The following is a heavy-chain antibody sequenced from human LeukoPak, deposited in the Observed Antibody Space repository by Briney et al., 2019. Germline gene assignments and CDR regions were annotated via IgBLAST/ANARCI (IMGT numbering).Heavy chain of an antibody. J-gene: IGHJ4*02. CDR2: ISYDGSNK. Sequence: TVGSLRLSCAASGFTFSSYGMHWVRQAPGKGLEWVAVISYDGSNKYYADSVKGRFTISRDNSKNTLYLQMNSLRAEDTAVYYCAKPPDYGDYVPGYWGPGTLVTVSS. V-gene: IGHV3-30*18. CDR1: GFTFSSYG. D-gene: IGHD4-17*01. CDR3: AKPPDYGDYVPGY.